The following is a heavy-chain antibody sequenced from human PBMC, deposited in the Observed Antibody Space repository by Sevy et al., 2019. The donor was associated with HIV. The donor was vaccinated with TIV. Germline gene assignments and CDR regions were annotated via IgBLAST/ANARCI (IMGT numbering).Heavy chain of an antibody. CDR2: IKQDGSGK. J-gene: IGHJ3*02. CDR3: ATDLFSSSSADVFDI. Sequence: LSLTCAASGFTFSTYWMNWVRQAPGKGLEWVANIKQDGSGKNYVDSVKGRFTISRDNARNSLFLELNSLKVEDTAVYYCATDLFSSSSADVFDIWGQGTMVTVSS. V-gene: IGHV3-7*01. CDR1: GFTFSTYW. D-gene: IGHD6-6*01.